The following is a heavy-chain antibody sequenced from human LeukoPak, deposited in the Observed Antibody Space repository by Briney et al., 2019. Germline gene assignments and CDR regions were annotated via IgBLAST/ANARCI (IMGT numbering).Heavy chain of an antibody. J-gene: IGHJ4*02. Sequence: SETLSLTCTVSGGSISSSSYYWGWIRQPPGKGLEWIGSIYHSGSTYQNVSLKSRVTISVDTSKNQFSLNLSSVTAADTAVYYCARFSPRAMGNYLDFWGQGTLVTVSS. CDR3: ARFSPRAMGNYLDF. D-gene: IGHD7-27*01. CDR2: IYHSGST. CDR1: GGSISSSSYY. V-gene: IGHV4-39*07.